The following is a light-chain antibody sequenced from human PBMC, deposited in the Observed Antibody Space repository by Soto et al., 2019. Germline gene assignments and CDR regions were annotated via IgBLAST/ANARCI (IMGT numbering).Light chain of an antibody. J-gene: IGKJ1*01. CDR1: QSISSY. CDR3: QQANSYPWT. Sequence: DIQMTKSPSSLSASVGDRVTITCRASQSISSYLNWYQQTPGKAPKILIYAASSLQSGVPSRFSGSGSGTDFTLTISSLKPEDFATYYCQQANSYPWTFGQGTKVDIK. CDR2: AAS. V-gene: IGKV1-39*01.